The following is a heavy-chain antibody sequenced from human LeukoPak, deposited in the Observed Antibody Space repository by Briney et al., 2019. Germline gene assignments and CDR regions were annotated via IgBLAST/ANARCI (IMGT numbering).Heavy chain of an antibody. CDR1: GYTFTGYY. D-gene: IGHD3-3*01. J-gene: IGHJ4*02. V-gene: IGHV1-2*06. CDR2: ISPHSGGT. Sequence: ASVKVSSAASGYTFTGYYIHWVRQDAGQGLEWMGRISPHSGGTEYAQKFQGRVTLTRDTSISTAYMELSRLISDDMAVYYCARDGLNSDGRYDFWSGEFYYWGQGTLVPVSS. CDR3: ARDGLNSDGRYDFWSGEFYY.